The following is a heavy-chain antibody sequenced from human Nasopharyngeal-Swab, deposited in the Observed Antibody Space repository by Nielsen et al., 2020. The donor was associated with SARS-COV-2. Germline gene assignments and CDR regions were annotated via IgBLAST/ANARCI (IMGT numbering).Heavy chain of an antibody. Sequence: GGSLRLSCAASGFTFSSYGMHWVRQAPGKGLEWVAVISYDGSNKYYADSVKGRFTISRDNSKNTLYLQMNSLRAEDTAVYYCAKDRVLWIVATSLTFSFDYWGQGTLVTVSS. J-gene: IGHJ4*02. D-gene: IGHD5-12*01. V-gene: IGHV3-30*18. CDR2: ISYDGSNK. CDR1: GFTFSSYG. CDR3: AKDRVLWIVATSLTFSFDY.